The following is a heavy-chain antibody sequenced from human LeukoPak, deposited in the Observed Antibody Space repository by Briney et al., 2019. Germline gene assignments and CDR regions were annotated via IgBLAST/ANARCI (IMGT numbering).Heavy chain of an antibody. Sequence: GGSLRLSCAASGFTFSSHAMSWVRRAPGKGLEWVSGLIENGATTYYADSVKGRFTISRDNSRNAMYLQMNSLRVEDTAVYYCVKDYQVGNSPAFGDYWGQGTLVTISS. J-gene: IGHJ4*02. V-gene: IGHV3-23*01. CDR2: LIENGATT. CDR3: VKDYQVGNSPAFGDY. D-gene: IGHD1-26*01. CDR1: GFTFSSHA.